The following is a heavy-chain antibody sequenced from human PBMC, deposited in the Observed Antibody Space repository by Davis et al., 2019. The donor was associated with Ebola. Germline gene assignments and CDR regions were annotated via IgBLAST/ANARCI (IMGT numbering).Heavy chain of an antibody. CDR3: TIRSVIGY. D-gene: IGHD2-15*01. CDR1: GFSFNTYT. V-gene: IGHV3-73*01. J-gene: IGHJ4*02. CDR2: IRSKANSYAK. Sequence: GGSLRLSCAASGFSFNTYTMHWVRHASGKGLEWVGRIRSKANSYAKAYAASVKSRFTISRDDSKYTAYLQMNSLKTEDTAGYYCTIRSVIGYWGQGTLVTVSS.